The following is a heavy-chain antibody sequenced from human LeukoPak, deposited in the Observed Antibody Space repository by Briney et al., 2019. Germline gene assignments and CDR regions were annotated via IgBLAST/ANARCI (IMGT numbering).Heavy chain of an antibody. V-gene: IGHV4-39*01. Sequence: SETLSLTCTVSGGSISSSSYYWGWIRQPPGKGLEWIGSIYYSGSTYYNPSLKSRVTISVDTSKNQFSLKPSSVTAADTAVYYCARHRGTQWLDSYYFDYWGQGTLVTVSS. CDR3: ARHRGTQWLDSYYFDY. D-gene: IGHD6-19*01. CDR1: GGSISSSSYY. CDR2: IYYSGST. J-gene: IGHJ4*02.